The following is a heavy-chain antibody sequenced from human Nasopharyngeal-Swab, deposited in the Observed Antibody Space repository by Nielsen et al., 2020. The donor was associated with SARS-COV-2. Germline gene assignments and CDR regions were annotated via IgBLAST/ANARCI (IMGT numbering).Heavy chain of an antibody. CDR3: AKDPGEQWLVRTEYFQH. V-gene: IGHV3-7*03. CDR1: GFTFSSFW. D-gene: IGHD6-19*01. Sequence: GESLKISCAASGFTFSSFWMNWVRQAPGKGLEWVANIKQDGSEKYYVDSVKGRFTISRDNSKNTLYLQMNSLRAEDTAVYYCAKDPGEQWLVRTEYFQHWGQGTLVTVSS. J-gene: IGHJ1*01. CDR2: IKQDGSEK.